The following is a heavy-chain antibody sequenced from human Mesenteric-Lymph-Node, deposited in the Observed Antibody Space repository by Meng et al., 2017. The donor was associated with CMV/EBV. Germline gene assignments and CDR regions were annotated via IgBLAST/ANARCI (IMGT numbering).Heavy chain of an antibody. CDR1: GFTFSTYW. J-gene: IGHJ5*02. Sequence: GGSLRLSCAASGFTFSTYWMTWVRQAPGKGLEWVANIKHDVSEKYYVDSVKGRFTISRDNAKNSLYLHMNSLRAEDTAVYYCARGRELGLNWFDPWGQGTLVTVSS. V-gene: IGHV3-7*01. CDR3: ARGRELGLNWFDP. CDR2: IKHDVSEK. D-gene: IGHD3-10*01.